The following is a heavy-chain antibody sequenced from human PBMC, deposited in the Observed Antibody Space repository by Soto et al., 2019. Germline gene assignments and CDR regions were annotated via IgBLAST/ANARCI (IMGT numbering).Heavy chain of an antibody. CDR2: IIPIFGTA. Sequence: SVKVSCKASGGTFSSYAISWVRQAPGQGLEWMGGIIPIFGTANYAQKFQGRVTIAADESTSTAYMELSSLRSEDTAVYYCASRSSGYYYAFDIWGQGTMVTVSS. V-gene: IGHV1-69*13. D-gene: IGHD3-22*01. CDR1: GGTFSSYA. CDR3: ASRSSGYYYAFDI. J-gene: IGHJ3*02.